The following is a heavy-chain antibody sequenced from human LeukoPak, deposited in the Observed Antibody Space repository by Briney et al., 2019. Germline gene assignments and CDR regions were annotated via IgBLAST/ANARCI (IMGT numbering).Heavy chain of an antibody. CDR1: GFTFRTYW. CDR3: ARGYGADV. J-gene: IGHJ6*04. Sequence: PGGSLRLSCAASGFTFRTYWMHWVRQAPGKGLVWVSRINSDGSNTTYADSVKGRFTVSRDNAMNTLYLQMHSLRAEDTALYFCARGYGADVWGKGTMVTVSS. CDR2: INSDGSNT. V-gene: IGHV3-74*01.